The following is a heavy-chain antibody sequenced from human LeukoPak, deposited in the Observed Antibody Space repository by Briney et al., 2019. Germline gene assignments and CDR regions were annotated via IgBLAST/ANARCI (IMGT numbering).Heavy chain of an antibody. J-gene: IGHJ6*03. V-gene: IGHV4-59*01. Sequence: SETLSLTCTVSGGSISSYYWSWIRQPPGKGMEWIGYIYYSGSTNYNPSLKSRVTISVDTSKNQFSLKLSSVTAADTAVYYCARETSQKGAHYMDVWGKGTTVTISS. D-gene: IGHD3-16*01. CDR1: GGSISSYY. CDR3: ARETSQKGAHYMDV. CDR2: IYYSGST.